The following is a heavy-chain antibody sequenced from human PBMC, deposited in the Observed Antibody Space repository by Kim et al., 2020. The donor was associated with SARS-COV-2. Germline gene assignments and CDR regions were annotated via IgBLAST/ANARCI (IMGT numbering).Heavy chain of an antibody. CDR3: ARYYDFWSGYYTEEPPYYFDY. J-gene: IGHJ4*02. V-gene: IGHV4-31*03. D-gene: IGHD3-3*01. Sequence: SETLSLTCTVSGGSISSGGYYWSWIRQHPGKGLEWIGYIYYSGSTYYNPSLKSRVTISVDTSKNQFSLKLSSVTAADMAVYYCARYYDFWSGYYTEEPPYYFDYWGQGTLVTVSS. CDR2: IYYSGST. CDR1: GGSISSGGYY.